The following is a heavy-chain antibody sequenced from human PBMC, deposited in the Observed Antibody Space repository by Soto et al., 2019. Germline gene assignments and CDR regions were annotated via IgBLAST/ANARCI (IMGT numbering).Heavy chain of an antibody. CDR3: AREKDRPQLGGNYYYIMDV. V-gene: IGHV1-69*12. D-gene: IGHD3-10*01. J-gene: IGHJ6*02. CDR2: IMPIFGTP. CDR1: GGTFSSYA. Sequence: QVQLVQSGSEVKKPGSSVKVSCKASGGTFSSYAISWVRQVPGQGLEWMGGIMPIFGTPDYTQKFQGRVTITADESTSIASMELSSLRSEDRGVYYCAREKDRPQLGGNYYYIMDVWGQGTKVTVSS.